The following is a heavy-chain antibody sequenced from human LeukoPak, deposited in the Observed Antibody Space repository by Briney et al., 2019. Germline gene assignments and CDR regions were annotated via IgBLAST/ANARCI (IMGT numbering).Heavy chain of an antibody. V-gene: IGHV1-2*02. Sequence: ASVKVSCKASGYTFTVQYIHWLRQAPGQGLEWIGLMKPNSGATNYAQQYQGRVTMTRDTSINTAYMDLRSLTSDDTAVYYCPRGYGGYSGYDFYYYYYGMDVWGQGTTVTVSS. D-gene: IGHD5-12*01. CDR3: PRGYGGYSGYDFYYYYYGMDV. J-gene: IGHJ6*02. CDR2: MKPNSGAT. CDR1: GYTFTVQY.